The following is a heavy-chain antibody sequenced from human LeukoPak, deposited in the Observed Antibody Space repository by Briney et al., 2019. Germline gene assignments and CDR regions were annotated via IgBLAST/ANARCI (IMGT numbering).Heavy chain of an antibody. D-gene: IGHD1-14*01. CDR3: ARFSPEDAFDI. V-gene: IGHV4-59*01. CDR1: GGSISSYY. J-gene: IGHJ3*02. Sequence: SETLSLTCTVSGGSISSYYWSWIRQPPGKGLEWIGYIYYSGSTNYNPSLKSRVTISVDTSKNQFSLKLSSVTAADTAVYYCARFSPEDAFDIWGQGTMVTVSS. CDR2: IYYSGST.